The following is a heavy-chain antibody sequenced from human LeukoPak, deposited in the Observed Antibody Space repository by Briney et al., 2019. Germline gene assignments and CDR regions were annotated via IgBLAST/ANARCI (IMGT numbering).Heavy chain of an antibody. CDR2: IYYSGST. V-gene: IGHV4-39*07. CDR3: ARGFKYSSSSNWFDP. Sequence: SETLSLTCTVSGGSISSSSYYWGWIRQPPGKGLEWIGSIYYSGSTYYNPSLKSRVTISVDTSKNQFSLKLSSVTAADTAVYYCARGFKYSSSSNWFDPWGQGTLVTVSS. CDR1: GGSISSSSYY. J-gene: IGHJ5*02. D-gene: IGHD6-13*01.